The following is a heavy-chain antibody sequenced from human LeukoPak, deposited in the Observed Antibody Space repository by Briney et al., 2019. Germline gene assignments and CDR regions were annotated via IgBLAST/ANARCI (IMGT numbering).Heavy chain of an antibody. J-gene: IGHJ4*02. CDR3: TRAGEDIVVVPAAIPDY. Sequence: PGGSLRLSCAASGFTFNYYALHWVRQAPGKGLEWVGFIRSKAYGGTTEYAASVKGRFTISRDDSESIAYLQMNSLKTEDTAVYYCTRAGEDIVVVPAAIPDYWGQGTLVTVSS. CDR1: GFTFNYYA. CDR2: IRSKAYGGTT. D-gene: IGHD2-2*01. V-gene: IGHV3-49*04.